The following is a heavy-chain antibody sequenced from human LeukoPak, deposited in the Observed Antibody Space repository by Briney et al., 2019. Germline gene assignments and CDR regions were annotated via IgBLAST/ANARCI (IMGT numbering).Heavy chain of an antibody. D-gene: IGHD4-23*01. CDR1: GFTLSSYW. V-gene: IGHV3-7*04. CDR2: INQDGSEK. J-gene: IGHJ4*02. CDR3: AGGVNYFDY. Sequence: PGGSLRLSCAASGFTLSSYWMSWVRQAPGKGLGWVANINQDGSEKYYGDSVKGRFTISRDNAKNSLYLQMNSLRAEDTAVYYCAGGVNYFDYWGQGTLVTVSS.